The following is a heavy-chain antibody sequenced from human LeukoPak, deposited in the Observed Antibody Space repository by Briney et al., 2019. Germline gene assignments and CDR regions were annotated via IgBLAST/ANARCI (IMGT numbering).Heavy chain of an antibody. Sequence: SETLSLTCTVSGGSISSSGYYWGWIRQPPGKGLEWIGSIYHSGSTYYNPSLKSRVTISVDTSKNQFSLKLSSVTAADTAVYYCARVTGYMIEDYFDYWGQGTLVTVSS. CDR3: ARVTGYMIEDYFDY. J-gene: IGHJ4*02. V-gene: IGHV4-39*07. CDR1: GGSISSSGYY. D-gene: IGHD3-22*01. CDR2: IYHSGST.